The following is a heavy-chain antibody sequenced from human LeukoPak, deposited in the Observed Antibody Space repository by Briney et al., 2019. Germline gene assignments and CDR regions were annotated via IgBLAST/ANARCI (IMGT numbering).Heavy chain of an antibody. J-gene: IGHJ4*02. V-gene: IGHV3-30-3*01. D-gene: IGHD3-10*01. CDR2: ISYDGSNK. CDR1: GFTFSSYA. CDR3: GRDRPLGPLGGPFYY. Sequence: GRSLRLSCAASGFTFSSYAMHWVRQAPGKGLEWVAVISYDGSNKYYADSVKGRFTISRDNSKNTLYLQMNSLRAEDTAVYYRGRDRPLGPLGGPFYYLGQGTLVTV.